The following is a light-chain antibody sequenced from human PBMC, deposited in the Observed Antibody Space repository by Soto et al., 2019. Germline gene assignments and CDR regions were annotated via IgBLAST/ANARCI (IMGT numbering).Light chain of an antibody. J-gene: IGKJ1*01. CDR2: GVS. V-gene: IGKV3-15*01. CDR1: QSVSSN. CDR3: QQYNTWLWT. Sequence: EIMMTQSPGTLSASPGERATLSCRASQSVSSNLAWYQQKPGQAPRLLIYGVSTRATGIPARFSGSGSGTEFTLKISILQSEDFAVYYCQQYNTWLWTFGQGTKV.